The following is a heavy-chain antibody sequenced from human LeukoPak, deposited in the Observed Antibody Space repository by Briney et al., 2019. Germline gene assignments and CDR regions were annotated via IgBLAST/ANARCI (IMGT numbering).Heavy chain of an antibody. CDR2: ISSSGNYI. V-gene: IGHV3-21*01. J-gene: IGHJ3*02. Sequence: PGGSLRLSCAASGFTFSSYRMNWVRQAPGKGLDWVSSISSSGNYIYYADSVKGRFTISRDNSKNTLYLQMNSLRAEDTAVYYCARGVRNAFDIWGQGTMVTVSS. CDR3: ARGVRNAFDI. CDR1: GFTFSSYR.